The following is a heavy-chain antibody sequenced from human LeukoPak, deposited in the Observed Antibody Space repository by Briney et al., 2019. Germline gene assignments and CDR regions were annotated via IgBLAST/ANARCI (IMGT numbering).Heavy chain of an antibody. CDR1: GFTFDDYA. CDR2: ISWNSGKI. Sequence: SGGSLRLSCAASGFTFDDYAMHWVRQAPGKGLEWVSGISWNSGKIGYADSVKGRFTISRDNAKSSLYLQMNSLRAEDTAVYYCARGPGWNDYWGQGTLVTVSS. V-gene: IGHV3-9*01. D-gene: IGHD1-1*01. CDR3: ARGPGWNDY. J-gene: IGHJ4*02.